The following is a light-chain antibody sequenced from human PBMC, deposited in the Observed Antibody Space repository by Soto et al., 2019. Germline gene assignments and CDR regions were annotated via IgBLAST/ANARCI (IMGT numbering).Light chain of an antibody. CDR2: HVS. CDR3: SSFADTTAPVG. CDR1: SSDIGAYNY. Sequence: QSALAQPASVSGSPGQSITISCAGTSSDIGAYNYVSWYQQHPDKAPNLIIFHVSSRPSGVSVRFSGSKSGNTASLTISGLRAEYEADYSCSSFADTTAPVGFGGGTKLTVL. V-gene: IGLV2-14*03. J-gene: IGLJ2*01.